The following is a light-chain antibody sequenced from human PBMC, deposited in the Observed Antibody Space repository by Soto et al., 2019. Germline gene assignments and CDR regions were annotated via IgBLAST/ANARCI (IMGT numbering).Light chain of an antibody. CDR2: AAS. V-gene: IGKV1-9*01. J-gene: IGKJ5*01. CDR1: QGISSF. Sequence: DMQLTQSPSFLSASAGDTFTITCRASQGISSFLAWYQQKPGKAPKLLIYAASTLQSGVPSRFSGSEYGTEFNLTISSLQTEDFATYYCQQLNSYPITFGQGTRLEIK. CDR3: QQLNSYPIT.